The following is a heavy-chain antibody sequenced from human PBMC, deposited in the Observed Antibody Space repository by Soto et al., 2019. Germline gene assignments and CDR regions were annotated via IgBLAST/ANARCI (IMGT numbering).Heavy chain of an antibody. CDR2: IISDGSST. V-gene: IGHV3-74*01. J-gene: IGHJ4*02. Sequence: EVQLVESGGGLFQPGGSLGFSFAAPGLTFSSNWLNWVRQVPGKGLVWVPRIISDGSSTSYADSVKGRFTISRDNAKNTLYLQMNSLRAEDTAVYYCARGSGYYDYWGQGTLVTVSS. D-gene: IGHD3-22*01. CDR1: GLTFSSNW. CDR3: ARGSGYYDY.